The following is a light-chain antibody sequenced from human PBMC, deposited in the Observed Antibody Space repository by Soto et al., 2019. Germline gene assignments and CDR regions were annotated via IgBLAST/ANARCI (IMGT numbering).Light chain of an antibody. CDR1: QGISSY. CDR3: QQYYSYPQIT. J-gene: IGKJ3*01. CDR2: VAS. Sequence: AIRMTQSPSSFSASTGDRVTITCRASQGISSYLAWYQQKPGKAPKLLIYVASTLQSGFPSRFSGSGSGTDFTLTISCLQSEYFATYYCQQYYSYPQITFGPGTKVDIK. V-gene: IGKV1-8*01.